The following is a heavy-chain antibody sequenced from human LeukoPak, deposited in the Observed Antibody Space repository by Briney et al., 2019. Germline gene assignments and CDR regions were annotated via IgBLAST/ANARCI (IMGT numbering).Heavy chain of an antibody. CDR3: ARLTIAVAGVNEYYFDY. CDR1: GGSISSYY. V-gene: IGHV4-59*08. D-gene: IGHD6-19*01. CDR2: IHYSGST. Sequence: SETLSLTCAVSGGSISSYYWSWIRQPPGRGLEWIGSIHYSGSTNYNPSLKSRVTISVDTSKNQFSLKLSSVTAADTAVYYCARLTIAVAGVNEYYFDYWGQGTLVTVSS. J-gene: IGHJ4*02.